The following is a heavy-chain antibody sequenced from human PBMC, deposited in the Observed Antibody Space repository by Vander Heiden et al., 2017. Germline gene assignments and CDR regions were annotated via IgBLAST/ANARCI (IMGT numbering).Heavy chain of an antibody. J-gene: IGHJ3*02. Sequence: EVQLVDSGRGLVQPGGSLRLSCAASGFTYSSYDMHWVRQATGKGLEWVSGIATAGDTYYLGSVKGRFTISRENAKNSLYLQMNSLRAGDTAVYYCARGGSPEAFDIWGQGTMVTVSS. CDR2: IATAGDT. CDR1: GFTYSSYD. V-gene: IGHV3-13*01. CDR3: ARGGSPEAFDI. D-gene: IGHD1-26*01.